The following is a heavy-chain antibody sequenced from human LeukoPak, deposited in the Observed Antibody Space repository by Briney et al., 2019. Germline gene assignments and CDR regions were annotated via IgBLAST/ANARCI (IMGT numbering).Heavy chain of an antibody. CDR2: INSDGSST. CDR3: ARGGEWVAGTGPMDY. CDR1: GFTFSSYW. D-gene: IGHD6-19*01. J-gene: IGHJ4*02. Sequence: HSGGSLRLSCAASGFTFSSYWMHWVRQAPGKGLVWVSRINSDGSSTSYADSVKGRFTISRDNAKNTLYLQMNSLRAEDTAVYYCARGGEWVAGTGPMDYWGQGTLVTVSS. V-gene: IGHV3-74*01.